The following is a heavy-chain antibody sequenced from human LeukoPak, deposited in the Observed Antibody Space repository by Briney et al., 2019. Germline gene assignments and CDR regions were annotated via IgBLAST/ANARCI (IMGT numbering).Heavy chain of an antibody. CDR1: GGSISSYY. V-gene: IGHV4-39*01. CDR3: ARHSTNLIRVDY. Sequence: PSETLSLTCTVSGGSISSYYWGWIRQPPGKGLEWIGSIYYSGSTYYNPSLKSRVTISVDTSKNQFSLKLSSVTAADTAVYYCARHSTNLIRVDYWGQGTLVTVSS. J-gene: IGHJ4*02. D-gene: IGHD2-8*01. CDR2: IYYSGST.